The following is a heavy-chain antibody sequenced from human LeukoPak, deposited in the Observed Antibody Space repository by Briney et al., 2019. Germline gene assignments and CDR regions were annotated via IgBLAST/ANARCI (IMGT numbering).Heavy chain of an antibody. CDR3: AREMGDVLRYFGWTGYYGMDV. D-gene: IGHD3-9*01. Sequence: GGSLRLSCAASGFTFSDYYMSWIRQAPGKGLEWVSYISSSGSTIYYADSVKGRFTISRDNAKNSLYLQMNSLRAEDTAVYYCAREMGDVLRYFGWTGYYGMDVWGQGTTVTVSS. CDR1: GFTFSDYY. J-gene: IGHJ6*02. CDR2: ISSSGSTI. V-gene: IGHV3-11*01.